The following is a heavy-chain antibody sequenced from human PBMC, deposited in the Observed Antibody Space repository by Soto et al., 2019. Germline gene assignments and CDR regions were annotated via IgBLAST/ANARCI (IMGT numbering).Heavy chain of an antibody. CDR2: IYNGERT. D-gene: IGHD6-19*01. J-gene: IGHJ4*02. CDR1: GASISNKY. V-gene: IGHV4-59*03. CDR3: AQTTGWPGFDY. Sequence: QVQLQESGPGLVKPSETMSLTCTASGASISNKYWYWIRQPPGKGLEWIGHIYNGERTNYNPSLNSRVTIAVDTSKNQFSLKLGSVSAADTAVYYCAQTTGWPGFDYWGQGILVTVPS.